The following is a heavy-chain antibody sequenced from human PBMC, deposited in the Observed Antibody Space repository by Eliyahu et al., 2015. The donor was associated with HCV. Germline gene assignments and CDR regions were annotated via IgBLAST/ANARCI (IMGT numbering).Heavy chain of an antibody. Sequence: QVQLQESGPGLVKPSKTLSLTCTVXGXSXTTXYXXWIRQPPGKGLEWIGYIHYRGSTNYNPSLKXRVTISIDTSKNQFSLNLTSVTAADTAMYYCASGGGGIAVTGTGGWFDPWGQGTLVTVSS. J-gene: IGHJ5*02. V-gene: IGHV4-59*01. D-gene: IGHD6-19*01. CDR1: GXSXTTXY. CDR3: ASGGGGIAVTGTGGWFDP. CDR2: IHYRGST.